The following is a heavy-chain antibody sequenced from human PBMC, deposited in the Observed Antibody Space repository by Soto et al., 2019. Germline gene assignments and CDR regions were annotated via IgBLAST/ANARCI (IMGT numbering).Heavy chain of an antibody. J-gene: IGHJ6*02. D-gene: IGHD3-10*01. CDR1: GFTFTSYW. CDR3: ARGNMVRGVIKYPYYGMDV. V-gene: IGHV3-7*05. Sequence: GGSLRLSCAASGFTFTSYWMSWVRQAPGKGLEWVANIKQEGSEKYYVDSVKGRFTISRDDAKNSLYLQMNSLRAEDTAVYYCARGNMVRGVIKYPYYGMDVWGQGTTVTVSS. CDR2: IKQEGSEK.